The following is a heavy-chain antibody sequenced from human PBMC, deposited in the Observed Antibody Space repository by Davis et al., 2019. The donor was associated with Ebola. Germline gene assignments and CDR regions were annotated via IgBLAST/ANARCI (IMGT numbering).Heavy chain of an antibody. J-gene: IGHJ6*02. V-gene: IGHV3-7*01. Sequence: GESLKISCAASGFTFSSYWMSWVRQAPGKGLEWVANIKQDGSEKYYVDSVKGRFTISRDNAKNSLYLQMNSLRAEDTAVYYCASDLSYYYYGMDVWGQGTTVTVSS. CDR1: GFTFSSYW. D-gene: IGHD2/OR15-2a*01. CDR3: ASDLSYYYYGMDV. CDR2: IKQDGSEK.